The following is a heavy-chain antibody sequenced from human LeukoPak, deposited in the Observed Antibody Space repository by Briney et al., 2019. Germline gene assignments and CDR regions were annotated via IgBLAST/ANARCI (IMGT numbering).Heavy chain of an antibody. CDR1: GGSISTSDYY. V-gene: IGHV4-30-4*02. CDR3: ARGSAYTSHWYPHWYFDL. D-gene: IGHD6-13*01. Sequence: SETLSLTCTVSGGSISTSDYYWNWIRQPPGKGLEWIGYIFYSGNTYYNPSLKSRLTISVDTSKNQFSLTLTSVTAADTAVYYCARGSAYTSHWYPHWYFDLWGRGTLVTVSS. J-gene: IGHJ2*01. CDR2: IFYSGNT.